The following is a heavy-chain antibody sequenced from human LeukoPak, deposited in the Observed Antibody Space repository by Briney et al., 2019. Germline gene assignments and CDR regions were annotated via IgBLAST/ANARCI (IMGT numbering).Heavy chain of an antibody. CDR3: ARDKRYSSGWYEDAYFDY. CDR2: IYSGGST. CDR1: GFTVSSNY. J-gene: IGHJ4*02. V-gene: IGHV3-53*01. D-gene: IGHD6-19*01. Sequence: GGSLRLSCAASGFTVSSNYMTWVRQAPGKGLEWVSVIYSGGSTYYADSVKGRFTISRDNSKNTLYLHMDTLRAEDTAVYYCARDKRYSSGWYEDAYFDYWGQGTLVTVSS.